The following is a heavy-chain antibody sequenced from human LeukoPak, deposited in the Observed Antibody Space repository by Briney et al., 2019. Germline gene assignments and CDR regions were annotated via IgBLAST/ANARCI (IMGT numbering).Heavy chain of an antibody. CDR3: AHYDGDSQAFHI. V-gene: IGHV3-30*03. J-gene: IGHJ3*02. Sequence: GGSLRLSCAASGFSFIDAWMSWVRQTPGKGLQWVSAILYDGSKKYYADSVKGRFSVYRDNSNNTLYLQMNSLKTEDTAVYSCAHYDGDSQAFHIWRQGTMVTVSS. D-gene: IGHD3-16*01. CDR2: ILYDGSKK. CDR1: GFSFIDAW.